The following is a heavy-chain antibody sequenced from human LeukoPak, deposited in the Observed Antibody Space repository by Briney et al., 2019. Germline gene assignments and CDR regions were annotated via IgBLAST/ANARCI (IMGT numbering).Heavy chain of an antibody. J-gene: IGHJ4*02. Sequence: PGGSLRLSCAASGFTFDDYAMHWVRQAPGKGLEWVSLISGDGGSTYYADSVKGRFTISRDSSKNSLYLQMNSLRTEDTALYYCANDWDSSGFDYWGQGTLVTVSS. CDR1: GFTFDDYA. V-gene: IGHV3-43*02. D-gene: IGHD3-22*01. CDR2: ISGDGGST. CDR3: ANDWDSSGFDY.